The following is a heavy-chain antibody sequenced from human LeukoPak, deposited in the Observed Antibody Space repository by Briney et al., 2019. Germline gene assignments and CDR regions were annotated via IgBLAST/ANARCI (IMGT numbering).Heavy chain of an antibody. CDR2: ISYDGSNK. CDR3: ARLGYCSSTSCPTMERYYYYYYYGMDV. D-gene: IGHD2-2*01. Sequence: PGRSLRLSCAASGFTFSSYAMHWVRQAPGKGLEWVAVISYDGSNKYYADSVKGRFTISRDNAKNSLYLQMNSLRAEDTAVYYCARLGYCSSTSCPTMERYYYYYYYGMDVWGQGTTVTVSS. J-gene: IGHJ6*02. V-gene: IGHV3-30-3*01. CDR1: GFTFSSYA.